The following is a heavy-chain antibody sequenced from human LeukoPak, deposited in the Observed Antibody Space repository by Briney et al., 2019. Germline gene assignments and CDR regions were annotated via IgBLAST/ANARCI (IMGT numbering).Heavy chain of an antibody. Sequence: GGSLRLSCAASGFTFSSYWMNWVRQAPGKGLEWVASINQDGSEKYYLDSVKGRFTISRDNAKNSLYLQMNSLRDEDTVVYSCARDGVRDGLYFDRWGQGTLVTVSS. D-gene: IGHD5-24*01. J-gene: IGHJ4*02. CDR2: INQDGSEK. CDR3: ARDGVRDGLYFDR. CDR1: GFTFSSYW. V-gene: IGHV3-7*01.